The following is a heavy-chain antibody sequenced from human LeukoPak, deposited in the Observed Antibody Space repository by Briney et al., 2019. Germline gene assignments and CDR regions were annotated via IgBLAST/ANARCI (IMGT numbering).Heavy chain of an antibody. J-gene: IGHJ4*02. CDR1: GFTFSSYG. D-gene: IGHD4-17*01. CDR2: IWYDGSNK. Sequence: GGSLRLSCAASGFTFSSYGMHWVRQAPGKGLEWVAVIWYDGSNKYYADSVKGRFTISRDNSKNTLYLQMNSLRAEDTAVYYCAKDLGPGDRPFDYWGQETLVTVSS. CDR3: AKDLGPGDRPFDY. V-gene: IGHV3-33*06.